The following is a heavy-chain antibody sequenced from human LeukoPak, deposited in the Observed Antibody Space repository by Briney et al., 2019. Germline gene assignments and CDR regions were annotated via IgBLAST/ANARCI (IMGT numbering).Heavy chain of an antibody. CDR3: AKDLVYSSSSGEYYYGMDV. D-gene: IGHD6-6*01. CDR1: GFTFSSYA. CDR2: ISYDGSNK. Sequence: GGSLRLSCAASGFTFSSYAMSWVRQAPGKGLEWVAVISYDGSNKYYADSVKGRFTISRDNSKNTLYLQMNSLRAEDTAVYYCAKDLVYSSSSGEYYYGMDVWGQGTTVTVSS. V-gene: IGHV3-30*18. J-gene: IGHJ6*02.